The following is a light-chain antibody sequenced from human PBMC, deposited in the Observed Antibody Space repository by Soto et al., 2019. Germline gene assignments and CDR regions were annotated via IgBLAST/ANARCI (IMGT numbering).Light chain of an antibody. J-gene: IGLJ2*01. V-gene: IGLV2-14*01. Sequence: QSALTQPASVSGSPGQSITISCTGTSSDIGNYNYVSWYRQHPGKAPKLMIYEVSNRPSGVSNRFFGSKSGNTASLTISGLQAEDEADYYCSSYSTTSTLVFGGGTKVTVL. CDR3: SSYSTTSTLV. CDR1: SSDIGNYNY. CDR2: EVS.